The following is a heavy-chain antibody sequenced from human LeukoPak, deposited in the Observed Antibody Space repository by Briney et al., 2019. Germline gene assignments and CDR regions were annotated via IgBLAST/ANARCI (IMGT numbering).Heavy chain of an antibody. J-gene: IGHJ4*02. CDR1: GGSVSSGSHY. CDR3: AGLVGRYSSGLYYYYFDY. D-gene: IGHD3-22*01. V-gene: IGHV4-61*01. Sequence: KSSETLSLTCSVSGGSVSSGSHYWSWIRQSPGKGLEWIGHIYYTGSTNYNPSLQSRVTISVDTSKNQFFLNLSSVTAADTAVYYCAGLVGRYSSGLYYYYFDYWGQGTLVTVSS. CDR2: IYYTGST.